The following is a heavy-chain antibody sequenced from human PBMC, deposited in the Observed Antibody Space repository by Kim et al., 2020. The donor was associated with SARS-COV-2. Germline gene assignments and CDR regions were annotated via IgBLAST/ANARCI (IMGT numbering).Heavy chain of an antibody. Sequence: SETLSLTCTVSGGSISSSSYYWGWIRQPPGKGLEWIGSIYYSGSTYYNSFLKSRVTISVDTSKNQSSLMLSSVTAADTAVYYCARQDSSRRASPLNWFDPWGQGTLVTVSS. V-gene: IGHV4-39*01. J-gene: IGHJ5*02. CDR1: GGSISSSSYY. D-gene: IGHD6-13*01. CDR2: IYYSGST. CDR3: ARQDSSRRASPLNWFDP.